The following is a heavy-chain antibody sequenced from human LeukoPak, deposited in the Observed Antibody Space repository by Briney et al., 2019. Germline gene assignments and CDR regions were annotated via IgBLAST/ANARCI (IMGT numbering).Heavy chain of an antibody. J-gene: IGHJ4*02. CDR3: ARHPNYEGAYYFDY. CDR2: VYYSGST. Sequence: PSETLSLTCTVSGGSISSSSYYWGWIRQPPGKGLGWIGSVYYSGSTYYNPSLKSRVTISVDTSKNQFSLKLSSVTAADSAVYYCARHPNYEGAYYFDYWGQGTLVTVSS. D-gene: IGHD3-22*01. CDR1: GGSISSSSYY. V-gene: IGHV4-39*01.